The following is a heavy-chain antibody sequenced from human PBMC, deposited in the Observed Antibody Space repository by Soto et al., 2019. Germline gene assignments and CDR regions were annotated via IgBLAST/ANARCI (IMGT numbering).Heavy chain of an antibody. Sequence: GASLKISCKGSGYSFTSYWISWVRQMPGKGLEWMGRIDPSDSYTNYSPSFQGHVTISADKSISTAYLQWSSLKASDTAMYYCAREGNLEYSSSSSGYYYYYYGMDVWGQGTLVTVSS. CDR1: GYSFTSYW. CDR2: IDPSDSYT. CDR3: AREGNLEYSSSSSGYYYYYYGMDV. V-gene: IGHV5-10-1*01. J-gene: IGHJ6*02. D-gene: IGHD6-6*01.